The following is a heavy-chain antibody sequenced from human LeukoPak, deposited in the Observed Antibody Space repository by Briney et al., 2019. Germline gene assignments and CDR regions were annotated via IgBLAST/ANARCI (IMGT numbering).Heavy chain of an antibody. D-gene: IGHD3-3*01. V-gene: IGHV3-30*18. CDR3: AKDGSYYDFWSGYYRPDDYFDY. CDR1: GFTFSSYG. CDR2: ISYDGSNK. Sequence: GGSLRLSCAASGFTFSSYGMHWVRQAPGKGLEWVAVISYDGSNKYYADSVKGRFTISRDNSKNTLYLQMNSLRAEDTAVYYCAKDGSYYDFWSGYYRPDDYFDYWGQGTLVTVSS. J-gene: IGHJ4*02.